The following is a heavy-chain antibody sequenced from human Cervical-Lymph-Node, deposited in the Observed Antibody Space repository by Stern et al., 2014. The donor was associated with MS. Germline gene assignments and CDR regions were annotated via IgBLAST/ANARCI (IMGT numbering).Heavy chain of an antibody. CDR3: ARQRYFDY. J-gene: IGHJ4*01. V-gene: IGHV5-51*01. CDR1: GYTFTSYW. CDR2: IFPGGSDI. Sequence: EVQLEESGPEVKRPGESLKISCQASGYTFTSYWIGWVRQMPGKGLEWIAIIFPGGSDIRYSPSFQGQVTISADKSSSTAYLQWNNLKASDTAIYYCARQRYFDYWGQEPWSPSPQ.